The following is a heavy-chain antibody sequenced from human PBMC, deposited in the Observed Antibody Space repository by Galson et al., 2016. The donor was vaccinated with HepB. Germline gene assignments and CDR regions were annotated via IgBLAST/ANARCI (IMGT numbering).Heavy chain of an antibody. CDR2: ISYSGSD. CDR3: TRVTTVNYLGFDY. CDR1: GGSFTTDGYY. J-gene: IGHJ4*02. V-gene: IGHV4-31*03. D-gene: IGHD2/OR15-2a*01. Sequence: TLSLTCTVSGGSFTTDGYYWSWIRQYPGKGLERIGYISYSGSDYYNPSLKSRVNISVDTSKNQFSLKVTSVTAADTAVYYCTRVTTVNYLGFDYWGQGTLVTVSS.